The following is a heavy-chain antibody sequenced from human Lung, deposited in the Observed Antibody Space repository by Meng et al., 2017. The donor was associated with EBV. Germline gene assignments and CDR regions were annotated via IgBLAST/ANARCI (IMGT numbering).Heavy chain of an antibody. Sequence: QILRRQAGAEVKKPGASVKVSCKASGYTFTSYGIGWVRQAPGQGLEWMGWISAYNGDTNYVQNLQGRLTMTTDTSTSTAYMELRSLRSDDTAVYYCAQTSGYCSGGSCYSVRALDFWGQGTLVTVSS. D-gene: IGHD2-15*01. V-gene: IGHV1-18*01. CDR1: GYTFTSYG. J-gene: IGHJ4*02. CDR3: AQTSGYCSGGSCYSVRALDF. CDR2: ISAYNGDT.